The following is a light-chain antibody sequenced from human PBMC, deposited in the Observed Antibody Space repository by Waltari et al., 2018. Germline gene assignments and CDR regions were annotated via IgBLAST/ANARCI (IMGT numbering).Light chain of an antibody. CDR3: CSYAGRGTFV. J-gene: IGLJ1*01. V-gene: IGLV2-23*01. CDR2: DAD. CDR1: SSDVVDYNF. Sequence: QSALRQPAAVSGSPGQSVTVPCPGSSSDVVDYNFFSWYRQHPGKAPDLMIHDADKRPSGVSNRFSGSKSGNTASLTISGLQAEDQADYYCCSYAGRGTFVFGTGTQVTVL.